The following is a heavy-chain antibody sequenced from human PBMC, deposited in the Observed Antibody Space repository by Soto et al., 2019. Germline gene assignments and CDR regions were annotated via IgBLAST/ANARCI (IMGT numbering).Heavy chain of an antibody. D-gene: IGHD2-2*01. V-gene: IGHV3-21*01. J-gene: IGHJ6*02. CDR3: ARGRYCSSTSCFTGDYYYYYYGMDV. Sequence: QAPGKGLEWVSSISSSSSYIYYADSVKGRFTISRDNAKNSLYLQMNSLRAKDTAVYYCARGRYCSSTSCFTGDYYYYYYGMDVWGQGTTVTVSS. CDR2: ISSSSSYI.